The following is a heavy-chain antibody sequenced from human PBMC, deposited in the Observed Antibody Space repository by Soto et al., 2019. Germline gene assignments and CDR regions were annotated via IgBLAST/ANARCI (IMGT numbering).Heavy chain of an antibody. CDR3: ARVSTSASGSYYTLDY. CDR2: GST. V-gene: IGHV4-59*11. Sequence: SETLSLTCTVSGDSISSHYWSWIRQPPGKGLEWIGFGSTKYNPSLKSRISISVDTSKNQFSLNLTSATAADTAVYYCARVSTSASGSYYTLDYWGQGTLVTAPQ. D-gene: IGHD3-10*01. CDR1: GDSISSHY. J-gene: IGHJ4*02.